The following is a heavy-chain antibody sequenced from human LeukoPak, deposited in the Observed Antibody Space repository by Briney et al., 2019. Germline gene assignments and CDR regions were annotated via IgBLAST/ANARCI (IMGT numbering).Heavy chain of an antibody. V-gene: IGHV1-2*02. CDR3: ARDSYYYDSSGYAGYFDY. D-gene: IGHD3-22*01. J-gene: IGHJ4*02. Sequence: ASAKVSCKASGYTFTGYYMHWVRQAPGQGLEWMGWINPNSGGTNYAQKFQGRVTMTRDTSISTAYMELSRLRSDDTAVYYCARDSYYYDSSGYAGYFDYWGQGTLVTVSS. CDR1: GYTFTGYY. CDR2: INPNSGGT.